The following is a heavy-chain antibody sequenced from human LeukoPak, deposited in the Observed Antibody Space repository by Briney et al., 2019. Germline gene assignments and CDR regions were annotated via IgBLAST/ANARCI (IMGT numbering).Heavy chain of an antibody. V-gene: IGHV3-7*01. CDR2: IKQDGSEK. CDR3: ARDRPYYDFWSGYYY. CDR1: GFTFSSYW. J-gene: IGHJ4*02. D-gene: IGHD3-3*01. Sequence: GGSLRLSCAASGFTFSSYWMSWVRQAPGKGLEWVANIKQDGSEKYYVDSVKGRFTISRDNAKNSLYLQMNSLRAEDTAVYYCARDRPYYDFWSGYYYWGQGTLVTVSS.